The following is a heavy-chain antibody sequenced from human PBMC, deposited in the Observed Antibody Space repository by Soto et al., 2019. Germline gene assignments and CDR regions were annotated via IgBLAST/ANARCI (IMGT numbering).Heavy chain of an antibody. CDR2: IYYSGST. V-gene: IGHV4-31*03. D-gene: IGHD3-3*01. CDR3: ARGVTIFGVAHMRGDWFDP. Sequence: SETLSLTCTVSGGSISSGGYYWSWIRQHPGKGLEWIGYIYYSGSTYYNPSLKSRVTISVDTSKNQFSLKLSSVTAADTAVYYRARGVTIFGVAHMRGDWFDPWGQGTLVTVSS. CDR1: GGSISSGGYY. J-gene: IGHJ5*02.